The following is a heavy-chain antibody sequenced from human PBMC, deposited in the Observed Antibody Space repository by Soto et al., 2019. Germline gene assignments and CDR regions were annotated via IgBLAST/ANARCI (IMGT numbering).Heavy chain of an antibody. CDR2: IIPIFGTA. V-gene: IGHV1-69*13. CDR3: AREKISPPTVPLPLFYYYGMDV. D-gene: IGHD4-17*01. CDR1: GGTFSSYA. J-gene: IGHJ6*02. Sequence: SVKVSCKASGGTFSSYAISWVRHPPGQGLEWMGGIIPIFGTATYAQKFQGRVTITADESTSTAYMLLSSLRSEDRAVYYCAREKISPPTVPLPLFYYYGMDVWGQGTTVTVSS.